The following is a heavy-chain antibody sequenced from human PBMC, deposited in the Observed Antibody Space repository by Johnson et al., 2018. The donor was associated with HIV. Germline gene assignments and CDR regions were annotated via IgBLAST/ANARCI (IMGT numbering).Heavy chain of an antibody. Sequence: VQLVESGGGVVQPGRSLRLSCVASGFTFRNCAINWGRRAPGKGLEWVSHITRTDLRTFYADSVRGRINISRDNAKNSLYLQMNSLRAEDTALYYCAKDRTKDYGDYSGDAFDIWGQGTMVTVSS. CDR2: ITRTDLRT. V-gene: IGHV3-23*04. J-gene: IGHJ3*02. CDR1: GFTFRNCA. CDR3: AKDRTKDYGDYSGDAFDI. D-gene: IGHD4-17*01.